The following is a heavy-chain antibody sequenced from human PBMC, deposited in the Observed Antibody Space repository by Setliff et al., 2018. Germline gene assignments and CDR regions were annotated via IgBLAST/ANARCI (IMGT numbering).Heavy chain of an antibody. CDR1: GYTFTSYD. CDR2: INPSGGST. CDR3: ASRGAYYGSGDYYFDY. J-gene: IGHJ4*02. V-gene: IGHV1-46*01. D-gene: IGHD3-10*01. Sequence: ASVKVSCKASGYTFTSYDINWVRQAPGQGLEWMGIINPSGGSTSYAQKFQGRVTMTRDTSTSTVYMELSSLRSEDTAVYYCASRGAYYGSGDYYFDYWGQGTLVTVSS.